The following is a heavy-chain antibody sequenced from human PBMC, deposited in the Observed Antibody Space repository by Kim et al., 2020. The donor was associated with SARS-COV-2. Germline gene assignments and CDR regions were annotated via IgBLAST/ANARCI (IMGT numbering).Heavy chain of an antibody. CDR2: ISSSSYI. V-gene: IGHV3-21*01. D-gene: IGHD6-13*01. CDR1: GFTFSSYS. J-gene: IGHJ6*02. Sequence: GGSLRLSCAASGFTFSSYSMNWVRQAPGKGLEWVSSISSSSYIYYADSVKGRFTISRDNAKNSLYLQMNSLRAEDTAVYYCARDGGSSSWYYYYGMDVWGQGTTVTVSS. CDR3: ARDGGSSSWYYYYGMDV.